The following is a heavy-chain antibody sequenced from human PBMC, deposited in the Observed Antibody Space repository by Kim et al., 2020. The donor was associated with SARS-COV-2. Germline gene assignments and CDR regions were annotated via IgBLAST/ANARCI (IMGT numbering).Heavy chain of an antibody. V-gene: IGHV3-30*02. D-gene: IGHD3-22*01. Sequence: KGRLTISRDNSKTALYLQMNSLRAEDTAVYYCAKDLYYYDSSGYYGGFDYWGQGTLVTVSS. J-gene: IGHJ4*02. CDR3: AKDLYYYDSSGYYGGFDY.